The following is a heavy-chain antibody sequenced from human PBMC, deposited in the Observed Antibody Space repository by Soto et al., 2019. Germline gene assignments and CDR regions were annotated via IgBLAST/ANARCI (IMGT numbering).Heavy chain of an antibody. Sequence: SETLSLTCTVSGGSISSGSYYWSWIRQPPGKGLEWIGYIYYSGSTNYNPSLKSRVTISVDTSKNQFSLKLSSVTAADTAVYYCARGRRYSGSYYSELHYYYGMDVWGQGTTVTVSS. J-gene: IGHJ6*02. CDR2: IYYSGST. D-gene: IGHD1-26*01. CDR1: GGSISSGSYY. CDR3: ARGRRYSGSYYSELHYYYGMDV. V-gene: IGHV4-61*01.